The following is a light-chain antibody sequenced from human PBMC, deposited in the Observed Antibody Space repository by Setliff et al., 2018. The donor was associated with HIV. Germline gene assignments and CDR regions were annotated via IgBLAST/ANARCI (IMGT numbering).Light chain of an antibody. J-gene: IGLJ1*01. Sequence: LTQPASVSGSPGQSITISCTATTSDVGGYNYVSWYQHHPGKAPKLMIYEVSNRPSGVSNRFSGSKSGNTASLTISGLQAEDEADYFCSSYTSSSTYVFGAGTKVTV. CDR2: EVS. CDR3: SSYTSSSTYV. CDR1: TSDVGGYNY. V-gene: IGLV2-14*01.